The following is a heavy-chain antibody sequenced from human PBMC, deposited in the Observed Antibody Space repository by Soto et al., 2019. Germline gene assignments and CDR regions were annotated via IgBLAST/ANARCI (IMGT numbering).Heavy chain of an antibody. CDR2: IDHSGGT. Sequence: QLQLQESGSGLVKPSQTLSLTCAVSGGSIRSGGYSWNWIRQPPGKGLAWIGYIDHSGGTYYNPSLKSRVTISIDWSKNQFDLKLTSVTAEDTAIYSCARGTYDYSSTFDYWDQGTLGTVSS. J-gene: IGHJ4*02. CDR1: GGSIRSGGYS. CDR3: ARGTYDYSSTFDY. V-gene: IGHV4-30-2*01. D-gene: IGHD4-4*01.